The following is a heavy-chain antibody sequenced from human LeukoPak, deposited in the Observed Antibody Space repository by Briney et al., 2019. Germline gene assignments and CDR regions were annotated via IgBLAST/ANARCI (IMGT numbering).Heavy chain of an antibody. D-gene: IGHD5-12*01. CDR1: GFTFSSYS. Sequence: GGSLRLSCAASGFTFSSYSMNWVRQAPGKGLEWVSSISSSSSYIYYADSVKGGFTISRDNAKNSLYLQMNSLRAEDTAVYYCARVAATTMSYYYYYGMDVWGKGTTVTVSS. J-gene: IGHJ6*04. CDR3: ARVAATTMSYYYYYGMDV. V-gene: IGHV3-21*01. CDR2: ISSSSSYI.